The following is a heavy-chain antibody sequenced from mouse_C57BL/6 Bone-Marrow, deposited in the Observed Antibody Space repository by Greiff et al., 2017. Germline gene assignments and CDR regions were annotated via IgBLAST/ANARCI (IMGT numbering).Heavy chain of an antibody. J-gene: IGHJ4*01. V-gene: IGHV5-17*01. CDR1: GFTFSDYG. CDR3: ARPTYYDYAMDY. CDR2: ISSGSSTI. D-gene: IGHD1-1*01. Sequence: EVKLVESGGGLVKPGGSLKLSCAASGFTFSDYGMHWVRQAPEKGLEWVAYISSGSSTIYYADTVKGRFTISRDNAKNTLCLQMTSLRSEDTAMYYCARPTYYDYAMDYWCQGTSVTVSS.